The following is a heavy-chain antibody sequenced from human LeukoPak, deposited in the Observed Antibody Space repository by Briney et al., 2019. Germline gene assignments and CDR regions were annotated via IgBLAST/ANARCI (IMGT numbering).Heavy chain of an antibody. CDR3: ASDSSGYWYYFDY. V-gene: IGHV5-51*01. Sequence: GESLKISCKGSGYSFTSYWIGWVRQMPGKGLEWMGIIYPGDSDTRYSPSFQGQVTISADKSISTAYLQWSSLKASDTAVYYCASDSSGYWYYFDYWGQGTLVTASS. CDR2: IYPGDSDT. J-gene: IGHJ4*02. CDR1: GYSFTSYW. D-gene: IGHD3-22*01.